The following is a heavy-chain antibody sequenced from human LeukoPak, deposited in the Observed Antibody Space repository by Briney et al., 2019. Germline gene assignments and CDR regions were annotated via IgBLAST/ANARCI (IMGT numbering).Heavy chain of an antibody. V-gene: IGHV3-30*18. Sequence: GGSLRLSCAASGFTFSSYGMHWVRQAPGKGLEWVAVISYDGSNKYYADSVKGRFTISRDNSKNTLYLQMNSLRAEDTAVYYCAKDLNDYVWGSLIGMDVWGQGTTVTVSS. CDR1: GFTFSSYG. CDR3: AKDLNDYVWGSLIGMDV. J-gene: IGHJ6*02. CDR2: ISYDGSNK. D-gene: IGHD3-16*01.